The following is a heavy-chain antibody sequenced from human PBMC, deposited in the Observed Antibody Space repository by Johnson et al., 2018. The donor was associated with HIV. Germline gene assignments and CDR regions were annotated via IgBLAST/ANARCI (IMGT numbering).Heavy chain of an antibody. J-gene: IGHJ3*01. V-gene: IGHV3-11*01. CDR2: ISSSGNPG. CDR3: VRRDSVSLSFDL. CDR1: GFTFSDYY. Sequence: QVQLVESGGGLVKPGGSLRLSCAASGFTFSDYYMSWIRQAPGKGLEWVAYISSSGNPGYAGSVKGRCTISRDNANNSLYLQMNSLRVEDTAFYYWVRRDSVSLSFDLWGQGTMVTVSS. D-gene: IGHD1-26*01.